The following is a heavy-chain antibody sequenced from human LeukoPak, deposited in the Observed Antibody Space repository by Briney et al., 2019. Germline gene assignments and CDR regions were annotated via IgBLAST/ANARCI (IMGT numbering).Heavy chain of an antibody. CDR3: ARVGSGGPYGSGSYFNFDY. CDR1: GGSFSGYY. V-gene: IGHV4-34*01. D-gene: IGHD3-10*01. CDR2: INHSGST. Sequence: SETLSLTCAVYGGSFSGYYWSWIRQPPGKGLEWIGEINHSGSTNYNPSLKSRVTISVDTSKNQFSLKLSSVTAADTAVYYCARVGSGGPYGSGSYFNFDYWGQGTLVTVSS. J-gene: IGHJ4*02.